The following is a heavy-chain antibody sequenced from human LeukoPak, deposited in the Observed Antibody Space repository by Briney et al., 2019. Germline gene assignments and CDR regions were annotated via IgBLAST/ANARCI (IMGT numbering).Heavy chain of an antibody. Sequence: ASATLSLTCTVSGGSISSYYWSWIRQPAGKGLEWIGRIYTSGSTNYNPSLKSRVTMSVDTSKNQFSLKLSSVTAADTAVYYCARVGRTGSGSYYSYFDYWGQGTLVTVSS. CDR2: IYTSGST. CDR3: ARVGRTGSGSYYSYFDY. D-gene: IGHD3-10*01. CDR1: GGSISSYY. J-gene: IGHJ4*02. V-gene: IGHV4-4*07.